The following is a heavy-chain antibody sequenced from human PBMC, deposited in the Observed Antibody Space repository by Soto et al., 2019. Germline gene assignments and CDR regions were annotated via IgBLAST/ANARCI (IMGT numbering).Heavy chain of an antibody. CDR3: ARGVDIVATFFDY. CDR1: GYTFTSYA. CDR2: INAGNGNT. J-gene: IGHJ4*02. Sequence: GGSVKVSCKASGYTFTSYAMHLGRPAPGQRLEWMGWINAGNGNTKYSQKFQGRVTITRDTSASTAYMELSSLRSEDTAVYYCARGVDIVATFFDYWGQGTLVTVS. D-gene: IGHD5-12*01. V-gene: IGHV1-3*01.